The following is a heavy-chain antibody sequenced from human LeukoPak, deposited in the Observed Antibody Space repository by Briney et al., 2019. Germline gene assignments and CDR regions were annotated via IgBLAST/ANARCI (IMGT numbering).Heavy chain of an antibody. Sequence: ESGPALVKPTQTLTLTCTFSGFSLSTSGMCVSWIRQPPGKALEWLARIDWDDDKYYSTSLKTRLTISKDTSKNQVVLTMTNMDPVDTATYYCARIPYPWQFDYGDYDSGGAFDYWGQGTLVTVSS. CDR1: GFSLSTSGMC. D-gene: IGHD4-17*01. V-gene: IGHV2-70*11. J-gene: IGHJ4*02. CDR2: IDWDDDK. CDR3: ARIPYPWQFDYGDYDSGGAFDY.